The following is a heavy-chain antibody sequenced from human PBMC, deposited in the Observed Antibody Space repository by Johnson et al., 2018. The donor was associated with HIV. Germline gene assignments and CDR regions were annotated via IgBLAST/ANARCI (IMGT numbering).Heavy chain of an antibody. D-gene: IGHD3-22*01. CDR3: ARDRPIAPFDI. CDR1: GFTFSSYA. CDR2: ISYDGSNK. J-gene: IGHJ3*02. Sequence: QVQLVESGGGVVQPGRSLRLSCAASGFTFSSYAMHWVRQAPGKGLEWVAVISYDGSNKYYADSVKGRFTISRDNSKNTLYLQMNSLRAEDTAVYYCARDRPIAPFDIWGQGTMVTVSS. V-gene: IGHV3-30-3*01.